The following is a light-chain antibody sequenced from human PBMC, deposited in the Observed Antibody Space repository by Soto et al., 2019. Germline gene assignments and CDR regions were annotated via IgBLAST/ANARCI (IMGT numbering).Light chain of an antibody. CDR2: GTS. J-gene: IGKJ1*01. CDR1: QGIRSD. V-gene: IGKV1-6*01. Sequence: AIQMTQSPSSLSASVGDRVTITCRASQGIRSDLGWYQQRPGEAPKLLIYGTSSLQSGVPSRFSGSGSGTDFTLTISSLQPEDFATYYCLQDYDYHRTFGQGTKVEI. CDR3: LQDYDYHRT.